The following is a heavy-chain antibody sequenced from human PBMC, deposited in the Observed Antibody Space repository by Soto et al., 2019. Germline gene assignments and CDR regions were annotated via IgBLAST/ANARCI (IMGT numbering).Heavy chain of an antibody. D-gene: IGHD2-15*01. V-gene: IGHV4-31*03. CDR2: IYYSGST. CDR1: GGSISSGGYY. Sequence: QVQLQESGPGLVKPSQTLSLTCTVSGGSISSGGYYWSWIRQHPGKGLEWIGYIYYSGSTYYNPSLKSRVTISVDTSKNQFSLKLSPVTAAHTAVYYCARTPEIGGKDEFDYWGQGTLVTVSS. CDR3: ARTPEIGGKDEFDY. J-gene: IGHJ4*02.